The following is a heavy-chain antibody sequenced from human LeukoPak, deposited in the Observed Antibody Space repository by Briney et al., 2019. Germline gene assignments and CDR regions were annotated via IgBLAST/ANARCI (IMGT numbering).Heavy chain of an antibody. V-gene: IGHV1-2*02. CDR1: GYTFTCYY. J-gene: IGHJ4*02. Sequence: ASGNVSCTASGYTFTCYYMHWVRQAPGQGPEWMGWINPNSGDTNYAQMFQGRVTMTRDTSISTVYMELSRLRSDGTAVYYCARGADRYSGSYAYWGQGTLVIVCS. CDR2: INPNSGDT. D-gene: IGHD1-26*01. CDR3: ARGADRYSGSYAY.